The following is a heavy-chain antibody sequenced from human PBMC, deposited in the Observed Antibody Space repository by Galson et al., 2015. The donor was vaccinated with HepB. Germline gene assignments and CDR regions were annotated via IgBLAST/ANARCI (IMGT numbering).Heavy chain of an antibody. CDR2: IYYSGST. J-gene: IGHJ5*02. CDR1: GGSISSYY. V-gene: IGHV4-59*08. Sequence: LSLTCTVSGGSISSYYWSWIRQPPGKGLEWIGYIYYSGSTNYNPSLKSRVTISVDTSKNQFSLKLSSVTAADTAVYYCARSRRVYSSSWYRGRNWFDPWGQGTLVTVSS. D-gene: IGHD6-13*01. CDR3: ARSRRVYSSSWYRGRNWFDP.